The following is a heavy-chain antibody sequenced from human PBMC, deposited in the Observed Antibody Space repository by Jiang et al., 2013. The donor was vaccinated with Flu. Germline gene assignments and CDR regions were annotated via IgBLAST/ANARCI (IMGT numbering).Heavy chain of an antibody. D-gene: IGHD6-19*01. V-gene: IGHV1-2*04. Sequence: SGAEVKKPGASVKVSCKASGYTFTGYYLHWVRQAPGQGLEWVGWIDPKSGGTKYAQKFQGWVTMTRDTAISTAYMELSRLKSDDTALYYCTRGASVSSTGWYRRWFDPWGQGTPGHRLL. CDR3: TRGASVSSTGWYRRWFDP. J-gene: IGHJ5*02. CDR2: IDPKSGGT. CDR1: GYTFTGYY.